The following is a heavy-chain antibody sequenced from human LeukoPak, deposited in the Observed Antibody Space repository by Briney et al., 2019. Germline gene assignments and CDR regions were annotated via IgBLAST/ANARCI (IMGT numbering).Heavy chain of an antibody. CDR3: AREPGATEGYYYYGMDV. CDR1: SYTFTNFG. Sequence: GASVKVSCKASSYTFTNFGISWVRQAPGQGLEWMGRIIPILGIANYAQKFQGRVTITADKSTSTAYMELSSLRSEDTAVYYCAREPGATEGYYYYGMDVWGQGTTVTVSS. J-gene: IGHJ6*02. CDR2: IIPILGIA. V-gene: IGHV1-69*04. D-gene: IGHD1-26*01.